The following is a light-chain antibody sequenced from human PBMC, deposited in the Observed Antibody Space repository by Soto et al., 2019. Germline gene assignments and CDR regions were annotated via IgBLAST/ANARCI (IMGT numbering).Light chain of an antibody. J-gene: IGKJ1*01. CDR3: QQYNNWPRT. V-gene: IGKV3-15*01. Sequence: EVVMTQSPATLSVSPGEGATLSCRAGQSVSNKLAWYQQKPGQAPRLLIYGASIRATGIPDRFSGSGSGTDFTLTISSLQSEDFAVYYCQQYNNWPRTFGQGTKVDIK. CDR2: GAS. CDR1: QSVSNK.